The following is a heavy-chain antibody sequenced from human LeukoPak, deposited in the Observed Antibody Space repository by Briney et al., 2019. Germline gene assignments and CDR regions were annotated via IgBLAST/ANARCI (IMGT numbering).Heavy chain of an antibody. Sequence: GGSLRLSCAASGFTFSSYEMNWVRQAPGKGLEWVSYISSSGSTIYYVDSVKGRFTISRDKAKNSLYLQMNSLRAEDTAVYYCASPSRDGYTPDIWGQGTMVTVSS. CDR1: GFTFSSYE. J-gene: IGHJ3*02. CDR3: ASPSRDGYTPDI. V-gene: IGHV3-48*03. CDR2: ISSSGSTI. D-gene: IGHD5-24*01.